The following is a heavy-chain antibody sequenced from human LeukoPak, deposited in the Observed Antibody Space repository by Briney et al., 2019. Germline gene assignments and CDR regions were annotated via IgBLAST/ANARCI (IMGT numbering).Heavy chain of an antibody. CDR3: VRQDQYHDFWSGYSKYYFDY. CDR2: MNPTSGNT. CDR1: GYTFTSYD. V-gene: IGHV1-8*01. Sequence: ASVKVSCKASGYTFTSYDINWVRQAAGQGLEWMGWMNPTSGNTGYAQKFQGRVTMTRNTSISTAYMGLSSLRSEDTAIYYCVRQDQYHDFWSGYSKYYFDYWGQGTLVTVSS. D-gene: IGHD3-3*01. J-gene: IGHJ4*02.